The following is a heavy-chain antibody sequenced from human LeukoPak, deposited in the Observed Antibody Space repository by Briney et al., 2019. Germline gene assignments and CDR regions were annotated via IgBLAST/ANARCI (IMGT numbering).Heavy chain of an antibody. CDR3: ASSLYRGYRRPLWY. Sequence: SQTLSLTCTVSGGFISSGGYYWSWIRQHPGKDLEWIGYMHYSGSTFYSSSLKSRVTISLDTSNNQFSLKLSSVTAADTAVYYCASSLYRGYRRPLWYWGQGTLVTVSS. J-gene: IGHJ4*02. V-gene: IGHV4-31*03. D-gene: IGHD6-25*01. CDR1: GGFISSGGYY. CDR2: MHYSGST.